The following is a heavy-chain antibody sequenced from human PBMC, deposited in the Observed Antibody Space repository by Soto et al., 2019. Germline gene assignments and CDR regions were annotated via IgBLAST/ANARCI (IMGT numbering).Heavy chain of an antibody. V-gene: IGHV3-23*01. CDR3: AKDLEYSSGWYTGYYFDY. CDR1: GFTFSSYA. J-gene: IGHJ4*02. CDR2: ISGSGGST. D-gene: IGHD6-19*01. Sequence: GGSLRLSCAASGFTFSSYAMSWVRQAPGKGLEWVSAISGSGGSTYYADSVKGRFTISRDNSKNTLYLQMNSLRAEDTAVYYCAKDLEYSSGWYTGYYFDYWGQGTLVTVSS.